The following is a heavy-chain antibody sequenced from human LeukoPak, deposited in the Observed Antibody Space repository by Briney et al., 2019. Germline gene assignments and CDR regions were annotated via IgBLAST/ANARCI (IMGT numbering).Heavy chain of an antibody. J-gene: IGHJ3*02. V-gene: IGHV1-2*06. CDR3: ATQLGNDAFDI. CDR1: GYTFTGYY. CDR2: ISPNSGGT. Sequence: ASVKVSCKASGYTFTGYYMHWVRQAPGQGLEWMGRISPNSGGTDYAQKFQGRVTMTRDTSISTAYMELSRLSSDDTAVYYCATQLGNDAFDIWGQATMVTVSS. D-gene: IGHD7-27*01.